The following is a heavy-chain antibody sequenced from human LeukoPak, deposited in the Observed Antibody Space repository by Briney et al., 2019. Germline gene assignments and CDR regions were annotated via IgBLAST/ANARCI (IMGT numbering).Heavy chain of an antibody. CDR2: MNPNSGNT. Sequence: ASVKVSCKASGYTFTSYDINWVRQATGQGLEWMGWMNPNSGNTGYAQKFQGRVTMTRNTSISTAYMELSSLRSEDTAVYYCARTRRRKQVLLWFRETHNWFDPWGQGTLVTVSS. CDR1: GYTFTSYD. CDR3: ARTRRRKQVLLWFRETHNWFDP. J-gene: IGHJ5*02. V-gene: IGHV1-8*01. D-gene: IGHD3-10*01.